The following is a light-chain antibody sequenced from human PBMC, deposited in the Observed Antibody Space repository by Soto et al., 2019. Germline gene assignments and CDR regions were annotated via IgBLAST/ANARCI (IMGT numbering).Light chain of an antibody. CDR3: QQYYTTPSPT. CDR2: WAS. Sequence: DIVMTQSPDSLAVSLGERATINCKSSQSVLYSPNNRNYLAWYQQKPGQPPKLLIYWASTRESGVPDRFSGSGSGTDFTLTISSLRAEDVAVYQFQQYYTTPSPTFGGGTKVEIK. J-gene: IGKJ4*01. CDR1: QSVLYSPNNRNY. V-gene: IGKV4-1*01.